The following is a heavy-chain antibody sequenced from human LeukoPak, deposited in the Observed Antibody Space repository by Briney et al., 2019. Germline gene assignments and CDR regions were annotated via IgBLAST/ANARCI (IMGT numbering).Heavy chain of an antibody. CDR1: GFTFSSYA. CDR3: ASYSGNIPPEYFQH. J-gene: IGHJ1*01. CDR2: ISGSGGST. V-gene: IGHV3-23*01. Sequence: GGSLRLSCAASGFTFSSYAMSWVRQAPGKGLEWVSAISGSGGSTYYADSVKGRFTISRDNSKNTLYLQMNSLRAEDAAVYYCASYSGNIPPEYFQHWGQGTLVTVSS. D-gene: IGHD6-13*01.